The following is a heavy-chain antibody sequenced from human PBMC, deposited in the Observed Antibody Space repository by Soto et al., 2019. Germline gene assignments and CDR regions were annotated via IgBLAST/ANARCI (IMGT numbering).Heavy chain of an antibody. Sequence: QVQLVESGGGVVQPGRSLRLSCAASGFTFSSYAMHWVRQAPGKGLEWVAVISYDGSNKYYADSVKGRFTISRDNSKNTLYLQMNSLRAEDTAVYYCARVLADGDYYRDYYGMDVWGQGTTVTVSS. V-gene: IGHV3-30-3*01. CDR2: ISYDGSNK. J-gene: IGHJ6*02. CDR1: GFTFSSYA. CDR3: ARVLADGDYYRDYYGMDV. D-gene: IGHD4-17*01.